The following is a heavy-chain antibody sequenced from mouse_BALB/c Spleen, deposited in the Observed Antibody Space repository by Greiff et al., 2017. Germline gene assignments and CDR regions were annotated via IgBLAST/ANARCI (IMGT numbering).Heavy chain of an antibody. V-gene: IGHV5-6-3*01. D-gene: IGHD2-2*01. CDR2: INSNGGST. J-gene: IGHJ2*01. Sequence: EVQRVESGGGLVQPGGSLKLSCAASGFTFSSYGMSWVRQTPDKRLELVATINSNGGSTYYPDSVKGRFTISRDNAKNTLYLQMSSLKSEDTAMYYCARGGFDYGWYFDDWGQGTTLTVSS. CDR1: GFTFSSYG. CDR3: ARGGFDYGWYFDD.